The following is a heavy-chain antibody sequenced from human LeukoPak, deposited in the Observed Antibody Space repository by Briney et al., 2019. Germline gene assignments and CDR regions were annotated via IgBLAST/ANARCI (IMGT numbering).Heavy chain of an antibody. Sequence: GGSLRLSCVASGFPFISYWMTWVRQATGKGLEWVANMKQDGSKKSYVDSVKGRFTISRENSKNTLYLQMNSLRAEDTAVYYCAKVYGDYVRPEVCFDYWGQGTLFTVPS. CDR3: AKVYGDYVRPEVCFDY. CDR2: MKQDGSKK. D-gene: IGHD4-17*01. J-gene: IGHJ4*02. CDR1: GFPFISYW. V-gene: IGHV3-7*03.